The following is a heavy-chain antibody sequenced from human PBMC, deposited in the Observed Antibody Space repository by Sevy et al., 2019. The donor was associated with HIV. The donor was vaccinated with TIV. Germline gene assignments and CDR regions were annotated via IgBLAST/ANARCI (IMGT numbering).Heavy chain of an antibody. J-gene: IGHJ4*02. CDR2: IFYSGST. D-gene: IGHD5-12*01. CDR3: ARIREMATIDFDY. CDR1: GGSISSYY. V-gene: IGHV4-59*01. Sequence: SETLSITCTVSGGSISSYYWSWIRQPPGKGLEWIGYIFYSGSTNYNPSLKSRVTISIDTSKNQFSLKVNSVTAADTAVYYCARIREMATIDFDYWGQGTLVTVSS.